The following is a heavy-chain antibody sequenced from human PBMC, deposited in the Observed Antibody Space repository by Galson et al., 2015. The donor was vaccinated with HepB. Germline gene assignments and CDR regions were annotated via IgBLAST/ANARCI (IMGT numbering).Heavy chain of an antibody. Sequence: SLRLSCAASGFTFSSYGMHWVRQAPGKGLEWVAFIRYDGSNKYYADSVKGRFTISRDNAKNSLYLQMNSLRAEDTAVYYCARAPLVYFDLWGRGTLVTVSS. J-gene: IGHJ2*01. D-gene: IGHD6-13*01. CDR3: ARAPLVYFDL. V-gene: IGHV3-30*02. CDR1: GFTFSSYG. CDR2: IRYDGSNK.